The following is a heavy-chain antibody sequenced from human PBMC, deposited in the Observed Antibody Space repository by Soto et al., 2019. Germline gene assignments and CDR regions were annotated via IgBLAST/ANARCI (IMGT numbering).Heavy chain of an antibody. Sequence: EVQLLESGGGLVQPGGSLRLSCAASGFTFSIYAMSWVRQAPGKGLEWVSAISGSGGSTYYADSVKGRFTISRDNSKNTLYLQMNSLGAEDTAVYYCAKVGEHAYYFDYWGQGTLVTVSS. CDR3: AKVGEHAYYFDY. D-gene: IGHD3-16*01. CDR2: ISGSGGST. J-gene: IGHJ4*02. CDR1: GFTFSIYA. V-gene: IGHV3-23*01.